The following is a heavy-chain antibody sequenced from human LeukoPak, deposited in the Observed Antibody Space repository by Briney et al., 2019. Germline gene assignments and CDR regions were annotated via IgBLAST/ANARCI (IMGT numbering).Heavy chain of an antibody. CDR1: GFTFNNNG. J-gene: IGHJ6*03. CDR2: IRYNGNNQ. D-gene: IGHD3-10*01. CDR3: AKDSAFYYIDV. V-gene: IGHV3-30*02. Sequence: QPGGSLRLSCAASGFTFNNNGMHWVRQAPGKGLEWVAFIRYNGNNQYYADSVKGRFTISRDNSKNTLYLQMNSLKGDDTAVYYCAKDSAFYYIDVWGKGTTVIISS.